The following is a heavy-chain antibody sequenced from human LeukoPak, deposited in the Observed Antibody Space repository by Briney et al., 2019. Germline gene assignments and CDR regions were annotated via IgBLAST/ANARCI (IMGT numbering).Heavy chain of an antibody. D-gene: IGHD3-16*01. V-gene: IGHV4-34*01. CDR2: INHSGST. Sequence: PSETLSLTCAVYGRSFSGYCWSWIRQPPGKGLEWIGEINHSGSTNYNPSLKSRVTISVDTSKNQFSLKLNSVTAADTAVYYCARHYGPWGQGTLVTVSS. J-gene: IGHJ5*02. CDR3: ARHYGP. CDR1: GRSFSGYC.